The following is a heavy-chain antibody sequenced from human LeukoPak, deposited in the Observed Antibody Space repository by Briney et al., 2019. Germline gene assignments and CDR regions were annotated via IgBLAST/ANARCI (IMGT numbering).Heavy chain of an antibody. V-gene: IGHV3-30*04. Sequence: GRSLRLSCAASGFTFSSYAMHWVRQAPGKGLKWVAVISYDGSNKYYADSVKGRFTISRDNSKNTLYLQMNSLRAEDTAVYYCAKEPGSCAEDIVVVPAANNYYYYYGMDIWGKGTTVTVSS. CDR1: GFTFSSYA. J-gene: IGHJ6*04. D-gene: IGHD2-2*01. CDR2: ISYDGSNK. CDR3: AKEPGSCAEDIVVVPAANNYYYYYGMDI.